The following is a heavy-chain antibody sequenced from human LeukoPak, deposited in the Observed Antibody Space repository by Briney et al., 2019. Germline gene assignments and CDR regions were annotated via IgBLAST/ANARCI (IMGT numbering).Heavy chain of an antibody. V-gene: IGHV1-69*13. J-gene: IGHJ3*02. CDR3: ARELMEAFDI. CDR1: GGTFSSYA. Sequence: ASVKVSCKASGGTFSSYAISWVRQAPGQGLEWMGGIIPIFGTANYAQKFQGRVTITADESTSTAYMELSSLRSEDTAVYYCARELMEAFDIWGQGTMVTVFS. CDR2: IIPIFGTA. D-gene: IGHD2-8*01.